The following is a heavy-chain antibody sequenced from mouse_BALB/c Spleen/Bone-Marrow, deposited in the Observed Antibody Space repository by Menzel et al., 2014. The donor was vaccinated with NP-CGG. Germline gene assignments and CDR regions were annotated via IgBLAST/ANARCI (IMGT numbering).Heavy chain of an antibody. V-gene: IGHV14-3*02. CDR3: ARQEFAIYWYFDV. CDR1: GFNIKDTY. Sequence: VQLQQSGAELAKPGASVKLSCSASGFNIKDTYMHWVKQRPEQGLEWIGRTDPANGNTKYDPKFQDKATITADTSSNTVDLQLSSLTFEDTAVYYCARQEFAIYWYFDVWGAGTTVTVSS. CDR2: TDPANGNT. D-gene: IGHD1-3*01. J-gene: IGHJ1*01.